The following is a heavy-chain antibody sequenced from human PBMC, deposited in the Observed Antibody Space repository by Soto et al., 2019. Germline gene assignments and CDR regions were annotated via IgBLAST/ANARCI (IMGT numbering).Heavy chain of an antibody. CDR1: GFSLTTSGVG. CDR2: IYWDDDK. Sequence: QITLKESGPTVVKPTETLTLTCTFSGFSLTTSGVGVGWVRQSPGKAPEWLALIYWDDDKRYSTSLKSRLTINNDTSKNQVVLTMANVDPADTATYYCAHRVLRTVFGLVTTTAIYFDFWGQGTPVVVSS. D-gene: IGHD3-3*01. V-gene: IGHV2-5*02. CDR3: AHRVLRTVFGLVTTTAIYFDF. J-gene: IGHJ4*02.